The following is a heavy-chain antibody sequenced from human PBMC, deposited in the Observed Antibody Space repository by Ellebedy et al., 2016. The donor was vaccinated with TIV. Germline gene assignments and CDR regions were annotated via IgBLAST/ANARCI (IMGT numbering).Heavy chain of an antibody. CDR1: GIPFHSYA. CDR2: FSGSGGST. CDR3: AKDTWFGKSDY. J-gene: IGHJ4*02. D-gene: IGHD3-10*01. Sequence: GESLKISCAASGIPFHSYAMTWVRPAPGKGLEWVSGFSGSGGSTYYADSVKGRFTISRDNSKNTLYLQMNSLRAEATAVYYCAKDTWFGKSDYWGQGTLVTVSS. V-gene: IGHV3-23*01.